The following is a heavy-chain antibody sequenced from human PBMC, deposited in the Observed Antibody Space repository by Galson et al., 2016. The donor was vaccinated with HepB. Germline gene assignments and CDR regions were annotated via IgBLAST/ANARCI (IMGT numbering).Heavy chain of an antibody. D-gene: IGHD3-10*02. CDR3: AKRHEFCPPVRCSDDY. V-gene: IGHV3-30*18. CDR2: VSVDGTSK. J-gene: IGHJ4*02. Sequence: SLRLSCAASGFPFSGYGMHWVRQAPGKGLEWVAPVSVDGTSKTYSDSVRGRFTISRDNSNNILFLQMDSLRADDTAVYYCAKRHEFCPPVRCSDDYWGQGTLVSVSS. CDR1: GFPFSGYG.